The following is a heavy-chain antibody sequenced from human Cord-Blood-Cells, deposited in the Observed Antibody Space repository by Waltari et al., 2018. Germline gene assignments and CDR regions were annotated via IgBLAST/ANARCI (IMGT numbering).Heavy chain of an antibody. J-gene: IGHJ6*03. CDR1: GGSISSSSYS. CDR3: ARLPIPRYYYYMDV. V-gene: IGHV4-39*01. Sequence: QLQLPESGPGLVKPSETLSLTCTVSGGSISSSSYSWGWIRQPPGKGLEWIGSIYYSGSTYYNPSLKSRVTISVDTSKNQFSLKLSSVTAADTAVYYCARLPIPRYYYYMDVWGKGTTVTVSS. CDR2: IYYSGST.